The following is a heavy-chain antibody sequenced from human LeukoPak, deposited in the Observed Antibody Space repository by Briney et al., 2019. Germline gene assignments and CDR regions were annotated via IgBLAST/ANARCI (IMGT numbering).Heavy chain of an antibody. V-gene: IGHV3-48*03. CDR3: ARWRYSSGWYGAFDI. J-gene: IGHJ3*02. CDR1: GFTFSSYE. D-gene: IGHD6-19*01. CDR2: ISSSGSTI. Sequence: GGSLRLSCAASGFTFSSYEMNWVRQAPGKGLEWVSYISSSGSTIYYADSVKGRFTISRDNAKNSLYLQMNSLRAEDTAGYYCARWRYSSGWYGAFDIWGQGTMVTVSS.